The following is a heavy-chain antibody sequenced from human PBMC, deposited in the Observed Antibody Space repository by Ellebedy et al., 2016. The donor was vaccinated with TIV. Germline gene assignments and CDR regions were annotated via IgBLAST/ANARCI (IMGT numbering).Heavy chain of an antibody. CDR1: GFAFSNYW. V-gene: IGHV3-7*01. CDR3: AREAHAFDN. J-gene: IGHJ3*02. CDR2: INQNGSEE. Sequence: GESLKISCGVSGFAFSNYWMDWVRQAPGKGLEWVANINQNGSEENYVDSVKGRFIVSRDNAKNSVYLQMDNMRVEDTAVYYCAREAHAFDNWGPGTLVIVSS.